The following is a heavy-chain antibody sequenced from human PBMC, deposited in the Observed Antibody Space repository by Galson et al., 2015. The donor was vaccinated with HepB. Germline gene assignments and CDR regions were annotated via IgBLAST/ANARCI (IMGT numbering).Heavy chain of an antibody. CDR3: ARAGWGYCSGSSCYSIWYFDL. J-gene: IGHJ2*01. D-gene: IGHD2-15*01. CDR1: GYTFSSYG. V-gene: IGHV1-18*01. Sequence: SCKASGYTFSSYGISWVRQAPGQGLQWLGWISLYNDNTNYAQNLQGRVTMTTDTSTSTAYMELRSLRSDDTALYYCARAGWGYCSGSSCYSIWYFDLWGRGTLVTVSS. CDR2: ISLYNDNT.